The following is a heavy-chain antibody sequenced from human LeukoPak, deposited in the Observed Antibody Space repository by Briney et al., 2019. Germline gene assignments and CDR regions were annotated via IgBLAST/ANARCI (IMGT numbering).Heavy chain of an antibody. D-gene: IGHD2-21*01. CDR3: ARHSVFGDGCDYYYYYYMDV. CDR2: IYTSGST. J-gene: IGHJ6*03. Sequence: SETLSLTCTVSGGSISSYYWSWIRQPPGKGLEWIGYIYTSGSTNYNPSLKSRVTISVDTSKNQFSLKLSSVTAADTAVYYCARHSVFGDGCDYYYYYYMDVWGKGTTVTVSS. V-gene: IGHV4-4*09. CDR1: GGSISSYY.